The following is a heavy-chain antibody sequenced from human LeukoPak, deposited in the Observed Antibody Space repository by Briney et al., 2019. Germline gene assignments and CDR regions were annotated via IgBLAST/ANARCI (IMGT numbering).Heavy chain of an antibody. CDR1: GFTFSSYW. V-gene: IGHV3-7*01. CDR3: ARSRRGNYYDSSGYKY. D-gene: IGHD3-22*01. Sequence: GGSLRLSCAASGFTFSSYWMSWVRQAPGKGLEWVANIKQDGSEKYYVDSVKGRFTISRDNAKNSLYLQMNSLRAEDTAVYYCARSRRGNYYDSSGYKYWGQGTLVTVSS. J-gene: IGHJ4*02. CDR2: IKQDGSEK.